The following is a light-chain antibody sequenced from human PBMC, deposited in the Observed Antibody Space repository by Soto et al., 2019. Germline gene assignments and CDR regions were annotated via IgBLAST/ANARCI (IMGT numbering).Light chain of an antibody. V-gene: IGKV3-20*01. CDR1: QSFSSTY. Sequence: EIVLTQSPGTLSLSPGERATLSCRASQSFSSTYLAWYQQKPGQAPRLLIYGASSRATGIPDRFSGSGSATDFTLTISRLEPEDFEVYYCQHYGSFGQGTRLEIK. CDR2: GAS. J-gene: IGKJ5*01. CDR3: QHYGS.